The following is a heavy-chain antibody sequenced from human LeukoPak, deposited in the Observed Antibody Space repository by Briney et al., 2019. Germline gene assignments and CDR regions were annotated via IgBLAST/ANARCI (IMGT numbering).Heavy chain of an antibody. CDR2: IYHSGST. J-gene: IGHJ4*02. D-gene: IGHD6-13*01. Sequence: SGTLSLTCTVSGYSISSGYYWGWIRQPPGKGLEWIGSIYHSGSTYYNPSLKSRVTISVDTSKNQFSLKLSSVTAADTAVYYCARATVAAAAPGGYWGQGTLVTVSS. V-gene: IGHV4-38-2*02. CDR3: ARATVAAAAPGGY. CDR1: GYSISSGYY.